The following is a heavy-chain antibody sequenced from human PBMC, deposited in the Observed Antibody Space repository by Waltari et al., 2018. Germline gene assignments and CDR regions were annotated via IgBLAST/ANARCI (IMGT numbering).Heavy chain of an antibody. J-gene: IGHJ4*02. CDR2: IYHSGRT. V-gene: IGHV4-38-2*01. Sequence: QVQLQESGPGLVKPSETLSLTCAVSGYSISSGYYWGWIRQPPGKGLEWIGSIYHSGRTYCNPSLKSRVTISVDTSKNQFSLKLSSVTAADTAVYYCASPKATVTTWAFDYWGQGTLVTVSS. CDR1: GYSISSGYY. CDR3: ASPKATVTTWAFDY. D-gene: IGHD4-17*01.